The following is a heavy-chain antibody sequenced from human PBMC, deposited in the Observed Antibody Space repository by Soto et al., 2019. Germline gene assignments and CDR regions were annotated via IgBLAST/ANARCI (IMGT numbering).Heavy chain of an antibody. J-gene: IGHJ4*02. D-gene: IGHD3-16*01. CDR3: ARHISGGGTHG. V-gene: IGHV4-39*01. CDR2: IYYSGST. Sequence: QLQLQESGPGLVKPSETLSLTCAVSAGSISSSSYFWAWIRQPPGKGLEWIGSIYYSGSTYYNPSLKSRVIISVDTSKNHSSLKLTSVTAADTAVYFCARHISGGGTHGCGQGTLVIVSS. CDR1: AGSISSSSYF.